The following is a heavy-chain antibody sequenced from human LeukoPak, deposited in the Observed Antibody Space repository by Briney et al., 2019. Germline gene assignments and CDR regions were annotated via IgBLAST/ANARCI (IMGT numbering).Heavy chain of an antibody. CDR2: IYHSDSA. CDR3: ARRPGAAVIYAYCFYMDG. CDR1: GGSISSSNW. D-gene: IGHD1-26*01. J-gene: IGHJ6*03. Sequence: PSETLSLTCAVSGGSISSSNWWSWVRHSPGKGLEWIGEIYHSDSANYNPSLNSRITISVDKSKNLLSLKLYSVTAADTAVYYCARRPGAAVIYAYCFYMDGWGKGTKVTISS. V-gene: IGHV4-4*02.